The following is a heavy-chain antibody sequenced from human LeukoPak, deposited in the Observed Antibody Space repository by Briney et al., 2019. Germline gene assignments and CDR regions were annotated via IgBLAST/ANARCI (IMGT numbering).Heavy chain of an antibody. CDR3: ARYSSDWKTFDY. D-gene: IGHD6-19*01. CDR2: IWYDGSNK. V-gene: IGHV3-33*08. J-gene: IGHJ4*02. CDR1: GFTFSSYS. Sequence: PGGSLRLSCAASGFTFSSYSMNWVRQAPGKGLEWVAVIWYDGSNKYYADSVKGRFTISRDNSKNTLFLQMNSLRAEDTAVYYCARYSSDWKTFDYWGQGTLVTVSS.